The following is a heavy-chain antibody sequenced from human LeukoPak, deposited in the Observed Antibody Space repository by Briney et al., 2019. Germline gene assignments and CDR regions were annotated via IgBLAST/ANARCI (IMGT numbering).Heavy chain of an antibody. D-gene: IGHD1-26*01. Sequence: GASVKVSCKASGYTFTGYYMHWVRQAPGQGLEWMRWINPNSGGTNYAQKFQGRVTMTRDTSISTAYMELSRLRSDDTAVYYCARFTTTKRYYFDYWGQGTLVTVSS. J-gene: IGHJ4*02. CDR1: GYTFTGYY. V-gene: IGHV1-2*02. CDR2: INPNSGGT. CDR3: ARFTTTKRYYFDY.